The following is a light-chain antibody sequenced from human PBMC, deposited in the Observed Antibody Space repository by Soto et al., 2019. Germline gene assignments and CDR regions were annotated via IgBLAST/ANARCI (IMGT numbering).Light chain of an antibody. CDR2: DAY. J-gene: IGKJ1*01. Sequence: DIQMTQSPSTLSASVGDRVTITCRASQSLGIWLAWHQQKPGKAPKLLIYDAYTLKSGAPSRFSGSGSGTKFTLTISSLQPDDFATYSCQEYNSYSGTFGQGTKV. CDR1: QSLGIW. CDR3: QEYNSYSGT. V-gene: IGKV1-5*01.